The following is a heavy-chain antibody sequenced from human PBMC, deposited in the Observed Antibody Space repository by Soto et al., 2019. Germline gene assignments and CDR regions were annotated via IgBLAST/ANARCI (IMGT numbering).Heavy chain of an antibody. CDR2: ISAYNGNT. D-gene: IGHD3-9*01. V-gene: IGHV1-18*01. CDR1: GYTFTSYG. CDR3: AREGWDDILTGYYSGYFDY. Sequence: ASVKVSCKASGYTFTSYGISWVRQAPGQGLEWMGWISAYNGNTNYAQKLQGRVTMTTDTSTSTAYMELRSLRSDDTAVYYCAREGWDDILTGYYSGYFDYWGQGTLVTVSS. J-gene: IGHJ4*02.